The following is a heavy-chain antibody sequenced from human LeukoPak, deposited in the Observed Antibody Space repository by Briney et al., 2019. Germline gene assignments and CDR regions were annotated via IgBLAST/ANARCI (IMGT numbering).Heavy chain of an antibody. J-gene: IGHJ6*02. V-gene: IGHV4-59*08. Sequence: SETLSLTCTVSGGSITSYYWNWIRQPPGKGLEWIGFIYYSGNTNYNPSLKSRVTISVDTSKNQFSLKLSSVTATDTAVYYCARHGARRLKTGGYYYDMDVWGQGATVTVSS. CDR2: IYYSGNT. CDR3: ARHGARRLKTGGYYYDMDV. CDR1: GGSITSYY. D-gene: IGHD1-26*01.